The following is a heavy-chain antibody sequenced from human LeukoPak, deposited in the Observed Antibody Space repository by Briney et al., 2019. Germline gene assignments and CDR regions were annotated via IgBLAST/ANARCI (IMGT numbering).Heavy chain of an antibody. D-gene: IGHD3-22*01. V-gene: IGHV3-30*18. CDR3: AKSGGYSAGGFDP. CDR2: ISFDGSNK. J-gene: IGHJ5*02. CDR1: GFTFSSYG. Sequence: PGGSLRLSCAASGFTFSSYGIHWVRQAPGKGLEWVAVISFDGSNKYYTDSVKGRFTISRDNSKNTLYLQMNSLRAEDTAVYYCAKSGGYSAGGFDPWGQGTLVTVSS.